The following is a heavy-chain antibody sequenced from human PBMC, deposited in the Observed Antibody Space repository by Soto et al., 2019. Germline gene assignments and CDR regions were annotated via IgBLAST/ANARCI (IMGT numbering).Heavy chain of an antibody. V-gene: IGHV1-69*02. CDR1: GGTFSSYT. J-gene: IGHJ6*03. Sequence: QVQLVQSGAEVKKPGSSVKVSCKASGGTFSSYTISWVRQAPGQGLEWMGRIIPILGIANYAQKFQGRVTNTADKSTSTAYMELSSLTSEDTCVYYCARSSLGTTGSGLYYYSYYMDVWGKGTTVTVSS. CDR2: IIPILGIA. CDR3: ARSSLGTTGSGLYYYSYYMDV. D-gene: IGHD1-1*01.